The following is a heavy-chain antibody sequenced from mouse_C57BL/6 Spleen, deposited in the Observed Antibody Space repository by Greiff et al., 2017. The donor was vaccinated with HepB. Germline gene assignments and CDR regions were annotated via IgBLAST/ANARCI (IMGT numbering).Heavy chain of an antibody. CDR1: GYTFTDYE. Sequence: VQLQQSGAELVRPGASVTLSCKASGYTFTDYEMHWVKQTPVHGLEWIGAIDPETGGTAYNQKFKGKAILTADKSSSTAYMELRSLTSEDSAVYYCTKSVITTVVAGNYWGQGTLVTVSA. D-gene: IGHD1-1*01. CDR3: TKSVITTVVAGNY. J-gene: IGHJ3*01. V-gene: IGHV1-15*01. CDR2: IDPETGGT.